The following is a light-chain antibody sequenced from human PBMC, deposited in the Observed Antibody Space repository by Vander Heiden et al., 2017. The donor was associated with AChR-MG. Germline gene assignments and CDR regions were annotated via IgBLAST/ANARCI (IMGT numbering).Light chain of an antibody. CDR2: SEN. CDR1: SSNIGSSP. J-gene: IGLJ3*02. V-gene: IGLV1-44*01. CDR3: SSWDDSLTGQV. Sequence: QSVVTQPPSASGTPGQRVVISCSGSSSNIGSSPVNWYQHLPGTAPRLLIYSENQRPSGVPDRFSGSKAGTSASLAISGLQSEDEADYYCSSWDDSLTGQVFGGGTKLTGL.